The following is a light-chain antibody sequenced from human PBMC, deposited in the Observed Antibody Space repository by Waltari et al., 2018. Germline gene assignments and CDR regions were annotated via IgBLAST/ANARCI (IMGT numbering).Light chain of an antibody. CDR3: CSYAGSSTWV. CDR2: EGS. V-gene: IGLV2-23*01. Sequence: QSALTPPASVSGSPGQSITISCTGPSSDVGIYNLFSWYQQHPGKAPQLMIYEGSKRPSGVSNRFSGSKSGNTASLTISGLQAEDEADYYCCSYAGSSTWVFGGGTKLTVL. J-gene: IGLJ3*02. CDR1: SSDVGIYNL.